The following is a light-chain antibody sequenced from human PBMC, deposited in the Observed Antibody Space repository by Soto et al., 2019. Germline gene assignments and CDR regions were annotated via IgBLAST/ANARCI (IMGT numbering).Light chain of an antibody. CDR2: SNN. V-gene: IGLV1-44*01. J-gene: IGLJ2*01. Sequence: QSVLTQPPSASGTPGQKVTISCSGSSSNIGSNTVNWYQQLPGTAPKLLIYSNNQRPSGVPDRFSGSKSGTSASLAISGLQSEDEADYYCQSYDNSLLAYVFGGGTKLTVL. CDR3: QSYDNSLLAYV. CDR1: SSNIGSNT.